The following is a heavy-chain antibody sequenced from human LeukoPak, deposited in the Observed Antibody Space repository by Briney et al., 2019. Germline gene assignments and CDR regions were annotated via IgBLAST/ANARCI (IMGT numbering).Heavy chain of an antibody. CDR1: GYTFTGYY. CDR2: INPNSGGT. V-gene: IGHV1-2*04. J-gene: IGHJ3*02. CDR3: ARALRYFDWLYPGAFDI. D-gene: IGHD3-9*01. Sequence: ASVKVSCKASGYTFTGYYMHWVRQAPGQGLEWMGWINPNSGGTNYAQKFQGWVTMTRDTSISTAYMELSRLRSDDTAVYYCARALRYFDWLYPGAFDIWGQGTMVTVSS.